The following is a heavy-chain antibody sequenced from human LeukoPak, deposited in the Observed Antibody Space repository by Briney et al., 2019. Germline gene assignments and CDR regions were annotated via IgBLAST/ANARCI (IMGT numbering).Heavy chain of an antibody. Sequence: ASVKVSCNASGYTFTDYYMHWVRQAPGQGLEWMGRIKPNSGDTNYAQKFQGRVTITRDTSINTAYMELSRLKSDDTAVYYCARRVQTTGVFDYWGQGTLVTVSS. CDR3: ARRVQTTGVFDY. CDR2: IKPNSGDT. V-gene: IGHV1-2*06. D-gene: IGHD2-8*01. CDR1: GYTFTDYY. J-gene: IGHJ4*02.